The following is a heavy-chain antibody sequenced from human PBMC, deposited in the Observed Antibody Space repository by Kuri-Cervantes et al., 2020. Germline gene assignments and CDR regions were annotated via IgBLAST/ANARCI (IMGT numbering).Heavy chain of an antibody. J-gene: IGHJ4*02. D-gene: IGHD7-27*01. CDR2: INHSGST. V-gene: IGHV4-34*01. CDR1: GGSLSGYY. CDR3: AREPNWGSGY. Sequence: SETLSLTCAVYGGSLSGYYWSWIRQPPGKGLEWIGEINHSGSTNYNPSLKSRVTISVDTSKNQFSLKLSSVTAADTAVYYCAREPNWGSGYWGQGTLVTFSS.